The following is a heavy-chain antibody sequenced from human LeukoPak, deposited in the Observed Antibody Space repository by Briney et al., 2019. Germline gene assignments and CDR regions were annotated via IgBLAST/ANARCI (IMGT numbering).Heavy chain of an antibody. V-gene: IGHV3-13*01. CDR1: GFAFSSYD. D-gene: IGHD3-10*01. J-gene: IGHJ4*02. CDR3: ARAASYNYNNRPYLFDS. CDR2: IGAFGDT. Sequence: GGSLRLSCAASGFAFSSYDMHWVRQASGKGLEWVSGIGAFGDTYYGVAVRGRFTISRDKAKNSLYLQTNSLGAGDTAVYFCARAASYNYNNRPYLFDSWGQGTLVAVSS.